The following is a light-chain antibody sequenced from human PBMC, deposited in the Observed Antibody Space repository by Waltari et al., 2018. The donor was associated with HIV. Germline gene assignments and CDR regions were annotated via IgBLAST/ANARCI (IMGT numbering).Light chain of an antibody. V-gene: IGLV3-25*03. CDR3: QSADSSGTVV. CDR2: KDS. J-gene: IGLJ2*01. CDR1: ALPKQY. Sequence: SYELTQPPSVSVSPGQTARITCSGDALPKQYAYWYQQKPGQAPVLVIYKDSGRTSGIPERFSGYSSGTTVTLTISGVKAEDEADYYCQSADSSGTVVFGGGTKLTVL.